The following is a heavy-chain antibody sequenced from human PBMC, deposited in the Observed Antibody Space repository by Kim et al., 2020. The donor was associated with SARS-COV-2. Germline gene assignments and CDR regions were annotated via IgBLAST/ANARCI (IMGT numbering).Heavy chain of an antibody. D-gene: IGHD1-26*01. CDR2: ISYDGSNK. J-gene: IGHJ4*02. CDR1: GFTFSSYA. CDR3: ARGESGSYYALDY. Sequence: GGSLRLSCAASGFTFSSYAMHWVRQAPGKGLEWVAVISYDGSNKYYADSVKGRFTISRDNSKNTLYLQMNSLRAEDTAVYYCARGESGSYYALDYWGQGTLVTVSS. V-gene: IGHV3-30*04.